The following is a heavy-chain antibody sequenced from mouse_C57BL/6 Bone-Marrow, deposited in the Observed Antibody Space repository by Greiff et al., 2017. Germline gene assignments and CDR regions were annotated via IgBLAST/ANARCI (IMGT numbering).Heavy chain of an antibody. CDR1: GFTFSSYA. D-gene: IGHD6-1*01. V-gene: IGHV5-4*01. CDR3: AREDYSAGFAY. Sequence: EVQGVESGGGLVKPGGSLKLSCAASGFTFSSYAMSWVRQTPEKRLEWVATISDGGSYTYYPDNVKGRFTISRDNAKNNLYLQMSHLKSEDTAVYYCAREDYSAGFAYWGQGTLVTVSA. J-gene: IGHJ3*01. CDR2: ISDGGSYT.